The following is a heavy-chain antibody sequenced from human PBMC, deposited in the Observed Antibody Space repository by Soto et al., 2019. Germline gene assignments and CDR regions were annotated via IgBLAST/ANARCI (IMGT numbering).Heavy chain of an antibody. CDR3: ARRHLAVAVSPWFDP. Sequence: QVTLKESGPVLVKPTETLTLRCTVSGLSITDSEMGVSWIRQPPGQPLEWLAHIDSSGEKSYRTCLKSRLAISKDTSKSQIGLTMTNMDPADTATYYCARRHLAVAVSPWFDPWGQGIPVTVSS. CDR2: IDSSGEK. D-gene: IGHD6-19*01. V-gene: IGHV2-26*01. J-gene: IGHJ5*02. CDR1: GLSITDSEMG.